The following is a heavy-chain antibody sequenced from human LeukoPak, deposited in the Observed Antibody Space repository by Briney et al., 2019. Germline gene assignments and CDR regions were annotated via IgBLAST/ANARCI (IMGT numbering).Heavy chain of an antibody. CDR2: IWNDGTNK. J-gene: IGHJ4*02. V-gene: IGHV3-33*01. CDR3: ARDPSGGLDY. D-gene: IGHD3-10*01. CDR1: GFTFSGYG. Sequence: GGSLRLSCTASGFTFSGYGMHWVRQAPGKGLEWVAVIWNDGTNKYCVDSVKGRFTISRDNSKNTLYLQMNSLRAEDTAAYFCARDPSGGLDYWGQGTLVTVSS.